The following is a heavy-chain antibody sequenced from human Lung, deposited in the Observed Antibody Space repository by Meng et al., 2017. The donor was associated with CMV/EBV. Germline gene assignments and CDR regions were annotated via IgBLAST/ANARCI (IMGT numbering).Heavy chain of an antibody. CDR3: VRDWKYS. Sequence: SLRLSCAASGFTFNSYAMNWVRQAPGKGLEWVSYISETSSYIYYADSVKGRFTISRDNANNSLYLQMHSLRAEDTALYYCVRDWKYSWGQGTLVTVSS. CDR1: GFTFNSYA. CDR2: ISETSSYI. D-gene: IGHD1-1*01. V-gene: IGHV3-21*01. J-gene: IGHJ4*02.